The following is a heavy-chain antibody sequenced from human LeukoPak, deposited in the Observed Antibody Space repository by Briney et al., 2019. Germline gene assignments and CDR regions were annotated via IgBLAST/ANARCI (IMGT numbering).Heavy chain of an antibody. V-gene: IGHV4-39*01. CDR1: GGSISSSSYY. J-gene: IGHJ4*02. CDR2: IYYSGST. Sequence: SETLSLTCTVSGGSISSSSYYWGWIRQPPGKGLEWIGSIYYSGSTYYNPSLKSRVTISVDTSKNQFSLKLSSVTAADTAVYYCARLPYYYDSSGGYGDYWGQGTLVTVSS. CDR3: ARLPYYYDSSGGYGDY. D-gene: IGHD3-22*01.